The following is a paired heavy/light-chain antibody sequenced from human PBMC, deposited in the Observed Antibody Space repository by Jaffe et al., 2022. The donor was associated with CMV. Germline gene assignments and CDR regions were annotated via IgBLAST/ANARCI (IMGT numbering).Light chain of an antibody. Sequence: DIQMTQSPSTLSASVGDRVTITCRASQSISSWLAWYQQKPGKAPKLLIYKASSLESGVPSRFSGSGSGTEFTLTISSLQPDDFATYYCQQYNTWTFGQGTKVEIK. CDR2: KAS. J-gene: IGKJ1*01. CDR1: QSISSW. CDR3: QQYNTWT. V-gene: IGKV1-5*03.
Heavy chain of an antibody. CDR3: ARERSIAVAGDAFDI. D-gene: IGHD6-19*01. CDR1: GFTFSDYY. Sequence: QVQLVESGGGLVKPGGSLRLSCAASGFTFSDYYMSWIRQAPGKGLEWVSYISSSSSYTNYADSVKGRFTISRDNAKNSLYLQMNSLRAEDTAVYYCARERSIAVAGDAFDIWGQGTMVTVSS. CDR2: ISSSSSYT. J-gene: IGHJ3*02. V-gene: IGHV3-11*06.